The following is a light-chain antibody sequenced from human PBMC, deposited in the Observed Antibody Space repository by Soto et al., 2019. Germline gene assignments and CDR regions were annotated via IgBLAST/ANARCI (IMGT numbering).Light chain of an antibody. CDR2: AAS. Sequence: IQLTQSPSSLSASVGDRVTITCRASQGISSYLAWYQQKPGKAPKLLIYAASTLQSGVPSRFSGSGSGIDFTLPISSLQPEDFATYYCQQLNSYPRTFGPGTKVDIK. CDR3: QQLNSYPRT. CDR1: QGISSY. J-gene: IGKJ3*01. V-gene: IGKV1-9*01.